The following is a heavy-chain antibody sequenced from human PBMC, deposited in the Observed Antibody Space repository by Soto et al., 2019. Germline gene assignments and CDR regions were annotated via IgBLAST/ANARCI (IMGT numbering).Heavy chain of an antibody. CDR2: IIPVFGTV. J-gene: IGHJ5*02. D-gene: IGHD6-13*01. CDR1: GGTFSNYA. V-gene: IGHV1-69*01. CDR3: ARDNPYTNSCGNWFDP. Sequence: QARLVQSGAEVKKPGSSVKVSCKASGGTFSNYAITWLRLAPGQGLEWLGGIIPVFGTVNYAQKFQGRVTITADESTSTAYMELNRLRSEDTAVYYCARDNPYTNSCGNWFDPWGQGTLVNVS.